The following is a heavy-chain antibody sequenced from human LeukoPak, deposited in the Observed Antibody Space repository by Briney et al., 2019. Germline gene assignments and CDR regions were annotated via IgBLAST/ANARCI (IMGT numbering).Heavy chain of an antibody. V-gene: IGHV1-69*04. CDR3: ARRPSSSAPWFDP. Sequence: SVKVSCKASAGSFSSYAISWVRQAPGQGLEWMGRIIPILGIANYAQKFQGRVTITADKSTSTAYMELSSLRSEDTAVYYCARRPSSSAPWFDPWGQGTLATVSS. CDR1: AGSFSSYA. J-gene: IGHJ5*02. D-gene: IGHD6-13*01. CDR2: IIPILGIA.